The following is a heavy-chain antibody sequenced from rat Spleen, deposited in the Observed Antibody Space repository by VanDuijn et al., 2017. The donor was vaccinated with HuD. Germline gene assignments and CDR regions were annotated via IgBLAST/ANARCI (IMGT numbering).Heavy chain of an antibody. V-gene: IGHV5S13*01. J-gene: IGHJ1*01. CDR1: GFTFSDYG. CDR3: ARAGYLRDWYFDF. D-gene: IGHD2-2*01. Sequence: EVQLVESGGGLVQPGRSLKLSCVASGFTFSDYGMAWVRQAPTKGLEWVATITNSGGNTYYRDSVKGRFTISRDNAKNTLYLQMDSLRSEDTATYYCARAGYLRDWYFDFWGPGTMVTVSS. CDR2: ITNSGGNT.